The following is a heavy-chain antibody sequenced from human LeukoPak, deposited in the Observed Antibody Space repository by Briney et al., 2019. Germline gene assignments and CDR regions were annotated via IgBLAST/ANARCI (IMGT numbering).Heavy chain of an antibody. CDR3: ATYRQVQVPFEC. V-gene: IGHV3-23*01. D-gene: IGHD5-18*01. CDR2: IFPSGGEI. Sequence: GGSLRLSCAASGFTFSTFAMIWVRQPPGKGLEWVSSIFPSGGEIHYADSVKGRFTISRDNSKSTLSLQMNSLRAEDTAIYYCATYRQVQVPFECWGQGTLVTVSS. CDR1: GFTFSTFA. J-gene: IGHJ4*02.